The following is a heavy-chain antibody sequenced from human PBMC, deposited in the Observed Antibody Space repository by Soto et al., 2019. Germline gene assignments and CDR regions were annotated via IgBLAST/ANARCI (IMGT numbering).Heavy chain of an antibody. CDR3: ARTPGSYYNWFDP. J-gene: IGHJ5*02. CDR2: IIPIFGTA. Sequence: SVKVSCKASGGTFSSYAISWVRQAPGQGLEWMGGIIPIFGTANYAQKFQGRVTITADESTSTAYMELSSLRSEDTAVYFCARTPGSYYNWFDPWGQGTLVTVSS. V-gene: IGHV1-69*13. CDR1: GGTFSSYA. D-gene: IGHD3-10*01.